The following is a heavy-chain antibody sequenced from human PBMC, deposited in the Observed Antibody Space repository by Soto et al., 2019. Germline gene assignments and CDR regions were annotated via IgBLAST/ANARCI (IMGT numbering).Heavy chain of an antibody. V-gene: IGHV4-59*08. J-gene: IGHJ4*02. CDR2: IYNTGST. CDR1: GGSFTNYY. D-gene: IGHD3-10*01. CDR3: ASRNYYGSGSYHYYFDY. Sequence: SETLSLTCTVSGGSFTNYYWSRIRQPPGRGLEWIGYIYNTGSTNYNPSLKSRVTISVDTSKNQFSLKLSSVTAADTAVYYCASRNYYGSGSYHYYFDYWGQGTLVTVSS.